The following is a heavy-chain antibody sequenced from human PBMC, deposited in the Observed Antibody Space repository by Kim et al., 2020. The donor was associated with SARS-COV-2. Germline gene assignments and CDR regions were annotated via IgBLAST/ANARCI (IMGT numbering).Heavy chain of an antibody. D-gene: IGHD1-1*01. V-gene: IGHV1-46*01. Sequence: YAQKFPGRVTMTRDTSTSTVYMELSSLRSEDTAVYYCARPYNWNDKVYDYWGQGTLVTVSS. J-gene: IGHJ4*02. CDR3: ARPYNWNDKVYDY.